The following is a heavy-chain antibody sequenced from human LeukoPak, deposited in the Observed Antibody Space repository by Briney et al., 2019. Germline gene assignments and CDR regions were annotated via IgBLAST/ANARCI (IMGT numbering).Heavy chain of an antibody. CDR2: ISYDASNK. J-gene: IGHJ4*02. CDR1: RFTFSNYA. D-gene: IGHD5-12*01. V-gene: IGHV3-30-3*01. CDR3: ARATGGAATMDYFEY. Sequence: PGRSLRLSCAASRFTFSNYAMYWVRQAPGKGLEWVAVISYDASNKYYADSVKGRFTISRDNSKNTLFLQMNSLRGEDTAVYYCARATGGAATMDYFEYWGQGTLVTVSS.